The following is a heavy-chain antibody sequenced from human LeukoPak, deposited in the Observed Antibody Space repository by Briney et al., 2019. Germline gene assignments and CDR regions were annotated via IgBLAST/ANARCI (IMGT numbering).Heavy chain of an antibody. CDR2: IYYSGST. V-gene: IGHV4-59*01. D-gene: IGHD2-2*01. CDR1: GGSISSYY. CDR3: ARERDCSSTSCYAGAFDI. Sequence: ASETLSLTCTVSGGSISSYYWSWIRQPPGKGLEWIGYIYYSGSTNYNPSLKSRVTISVDTSKNQFSLKLSSVTAADTAVYYCARERDCSSTSCYAGAFDIWGQRTMVTVSS. J-gene: IGHJ3*02.